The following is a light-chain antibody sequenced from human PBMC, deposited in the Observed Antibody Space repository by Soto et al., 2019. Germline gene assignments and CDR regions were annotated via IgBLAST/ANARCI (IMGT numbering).Light chain of an antibody. CDR3: QQYGSSSRT. CDR2: GAS. J-gene: IGKJ1*01. CDR1: QSVSSY. V-gene: IGKV3-20*01. Sequence: EIVLTQSPGTLSLSPGERATLSCRASQSVSSYLDWYQQKPGQAPRLLIYGASSRATGIPDRFSASGSWTDFTLTISRLEPEDFAVYYCQQYGSSSRTFGQVTKVEIK.